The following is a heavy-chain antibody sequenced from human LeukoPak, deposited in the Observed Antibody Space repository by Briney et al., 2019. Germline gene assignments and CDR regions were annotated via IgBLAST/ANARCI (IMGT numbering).Heavy chain of an antibody. CDR3: ARDDSRYYDTSGFDY. J-gene: IGHJ4*02. D-gene: IGHD3-22*01. CDR1: GFTFSSYW. CDR2: IKQDGSEK. V-gene: IGHV3-7*01. Sequence: GGSLRLSCAASGFTFSSYWMSWVRQAPGKGLEWVANIKQDGSEKYYVDSVKGRFTISRDNAKNTLYLQMNSLRAEDTAVYYCARDDSRYYDTSGFDYWGQGTLVTVSS.